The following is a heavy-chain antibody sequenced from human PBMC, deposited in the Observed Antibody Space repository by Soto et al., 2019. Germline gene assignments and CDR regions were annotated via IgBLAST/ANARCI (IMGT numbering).Heavy chain of an antibody. CDR1: GGTFISSA. J-gene: IGHJ6*02. Sequence: SAKVSCRASGGTFISSAISRVRQAPGQGLEWMGGIIPIFGTANYAQKVQGRVTLTADESTSTAYMELSSLRSEDTAVYCCARGYVHSYGYLAPGMDVWGQGTTVIVSS. V-gene: IGHV1-69*13. D-gene: IGHD5-18*01. CDR2: IIPIFGTA. CDR3: ARGYVHSYGYLAPGMDV.